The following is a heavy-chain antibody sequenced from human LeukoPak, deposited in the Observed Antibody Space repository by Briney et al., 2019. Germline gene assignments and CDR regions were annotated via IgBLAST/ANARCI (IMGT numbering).Heavy chain of an antibody. V-gene: IGHV4-4*02. D-gene: IGHD6-13*01. CDR3: ARGIIAAAGIIDY. Sequence: SETLSLTCTVSGGSISSSNWWSWVRQPPGKGLEWIGEIYHSGSTNYNPSLKSRVTISVDKSKNQFSLKLSSVTAADTAVYYCARGIIAAAGIIDYWGQGTLVTVSS. J-gene: IGHJ4*02. CDR1: GGSISSSNW. CDR2: IYHSGST.